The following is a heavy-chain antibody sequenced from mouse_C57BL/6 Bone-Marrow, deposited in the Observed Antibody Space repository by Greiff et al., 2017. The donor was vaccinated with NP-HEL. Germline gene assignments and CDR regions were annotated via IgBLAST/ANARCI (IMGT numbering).Heavy chain of an antibody. CDR2: ISSGSSTI. V-gene: IGHV5-17*01. D-gene: IGHD1-1*01. CDR3: ARPLYYYGSSYGWYFDV. CDR1: GFTFSDYG. Sequence: EVQGVESGGGLVKPGGSLKLSCAASGFTFSDYGMHWVRQAPEKGLEWVAYISSGSSTIYYADTVKGRFTISRDNAKNTLFLQMTSLRSEDTAMYYFARPLYYYGSSYGWYFDVWGTGTTVTVSS. J-gene: IGHJ1*03.